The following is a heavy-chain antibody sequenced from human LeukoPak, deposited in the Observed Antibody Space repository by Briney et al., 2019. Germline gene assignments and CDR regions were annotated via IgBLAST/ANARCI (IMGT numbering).Heavy chain of an antibody. Sequence: SVKVSCKASGGTFSSYAISWVRQAPGQGLEWMGRIIPMFGTANYAQKFQGRVTITTDESTSTAYMELSSLRSEDTAVYYCARGGEYGSGSYYNHWGQGTLVTVSS. V-gene: IGHV1-69*05. CDR2: IIPMFGTA. D-gene: IGHD3-10*01. CDR1: GGTFSSYA. CDR3: ARGGEYGSGSYYNH. J-gene: IGHJ5*02.